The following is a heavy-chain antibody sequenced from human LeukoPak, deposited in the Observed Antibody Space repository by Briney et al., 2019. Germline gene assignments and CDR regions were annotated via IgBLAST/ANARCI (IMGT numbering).Heavy chain of an antibody. Sequence: PGGSLRLSCAASGFTVSSNYMSWVRQAPGKELEWVSVIYSGGSTYYADSVKGRFTISRDNSKNTLYLQMNSLRAEDTAVYYCAKALDYYDSSGYYDYWGQGTLVTVSS. J-gene: IGHJ4*02. CDR1: GFTVSSNY. D-gene: IGHD3-22*01. CDR2: IYSGGST. V-gene: IGHV3-53*01. CDR3: AKALDYYDSSGYYDY.